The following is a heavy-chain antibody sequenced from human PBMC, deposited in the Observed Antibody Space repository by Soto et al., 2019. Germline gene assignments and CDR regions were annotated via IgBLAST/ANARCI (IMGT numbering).Heavy chain of an antibody. J-gene: IGHJ6*02. V-gene: IGHV1-18*01. CDR2: ISAYNGNT. Sequence: QVQLVQSGAEVKKPGASVKVSCKASGYTFTSYGIRWVRQAPGQGLEWMGWISAYNGNTNYAQKLQGRVTMTTDTSTSKDYMELMSLRSYDTAVYYCARDSGYSYGSLIPYYYYYGMDVWGQGTTVTVSS. CDR3: ARDSGYSYGSLIPYYYYYGMDV. CDR1: GYTFTSYG. D-gene: IGHD5-18*01.